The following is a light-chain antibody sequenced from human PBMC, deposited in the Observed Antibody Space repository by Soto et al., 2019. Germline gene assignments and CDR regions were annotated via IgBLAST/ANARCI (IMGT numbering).Light chain of an antibody. CDR3: QQDHIYSGP. CDR2: KAS. V-gene: IGKV1-5*03. CDR1: QTIDSW. Sequence: DIQMTQSPSTLSASVGDRVTITCRASQTIDSWFAWYQQRPGKPPHLLIYKASTLASVVPSRFSGSGSGTEFTLTINSLQPDDFAQYYCQQDHIYSGPFGQGTKVEIK. J-gene: IGKJ1*01.